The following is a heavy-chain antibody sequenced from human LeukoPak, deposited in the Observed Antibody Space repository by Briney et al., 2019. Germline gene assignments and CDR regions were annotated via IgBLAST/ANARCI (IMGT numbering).Heavy chain of an antibody. Sequence: SETLSLTCAVSGGSISSGGYSWSWIRQPPGKSLEWIGYIYHSGSTYYNPSLKNRVTISVDRSKNQFSLKLSSVTAADTAVYYCARAYTIRDAFDIWGQGTMVTVSS. J-gene: IGHJ3*02. CDR2: IYHSGST. V-gene: IGHV4-30-2*01. CDR1: GGSISSGGYS. CDR3: ARAYTIRDAFDI. D-gene: IGHD3-9*01.